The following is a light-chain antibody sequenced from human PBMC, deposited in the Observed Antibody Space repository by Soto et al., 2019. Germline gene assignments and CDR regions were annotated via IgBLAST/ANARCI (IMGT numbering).Light chain of an antibody. CDR1: SSDIGGYKY. CDR3: SSYTNTGILAI. Sequence: QSALTQPASVSGSPGQSITISCTGASSDIGGYKYVSWYQQHPGKAPKLIIYEVTNRPSGVSDRFSGSKSGNTASLTISGLQAEDEADYYCSSYTNTGILAIFGGGTKLTVL. CDR2: EVT. J-gene: IGLJ2*01. V-gene: IGLV2-14*01.